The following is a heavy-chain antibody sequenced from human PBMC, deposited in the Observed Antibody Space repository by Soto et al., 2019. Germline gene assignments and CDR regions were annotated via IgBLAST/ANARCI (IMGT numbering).Heavy chain of an antibody. D-gene: IGHD1-1*01. CDR1: GFTLSGFA. CDR3: ARTGDGHHDFLDY. CDR2: ISNDGTNQ. V-gene: IGHV3-30*03. J-gene: IGHJ4*02. Sequence: QMQLVESGGGVVQPVRSLRLSCDASGFTLSGFAMHWVRQAPGQGLEWVAVISNDGTNQYYSESVKGRFTISRDNSKNTLYLQMNNLRAEDTAVYYCARTGDGHHDFLDYWGQGILVSVSS.